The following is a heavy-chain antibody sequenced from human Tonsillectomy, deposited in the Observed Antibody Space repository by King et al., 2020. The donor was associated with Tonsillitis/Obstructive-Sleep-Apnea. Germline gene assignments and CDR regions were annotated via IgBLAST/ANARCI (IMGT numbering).Heavy chain of an antibody. J-gene: IGHJ2*01. CDR1: GFTFSDHY. CDR3: ARGCCTSTTCYWYFDL. CDR2: TTNKANSYTR. D-gene: IGHD2-2*01. Sequence: VQLVESGGNLVQPGGSLRLSCAASGFTFSDHYMHWVRQAPGKGLEWVGRTTNKANSYTREYAASVKGRFTISRDDSRNSLYLQMNSLKIEDTAVYHCARGCCTSTTCYWYFDLWGRGTLVTVSS. V-gene: IGHV3-72*01.